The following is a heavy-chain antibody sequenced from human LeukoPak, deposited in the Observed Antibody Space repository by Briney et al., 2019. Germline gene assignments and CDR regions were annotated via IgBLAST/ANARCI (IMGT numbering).Heavy chain of an antibody. CDR2: INTDGSTT. J-gene: IGHJ4*02. D-gene: IGHD3-10*01. CDR3: TRGGVDY. Sequence: SGGSLRLSCAASGFTFSSYGMSWVRQAPGKGLEWVSRINTDGSTTSYADSVKGRFTISRDNAKNTLYLHMDRLRAEDTAVYFCTRGGVDYWGQGTLVTVSS. V-gene: IGHV3-74*01. CDR1: GFTFSSYG.